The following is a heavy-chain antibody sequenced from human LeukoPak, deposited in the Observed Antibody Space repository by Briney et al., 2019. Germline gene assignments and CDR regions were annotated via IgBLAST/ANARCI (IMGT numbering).Heavy chain of an antibody. CDR1: GGTFSGYA. Sequence: SVKVSCKASGGTFSGYAISWVRQAPGQGLEWMGGIIPIFGTANYAQKFQGRVTITADESTSTAYMELSSLRSEDTAVYYCAVWFGELSPFDYWGQGTLVTVSS. CDR3: AVWFGELSPFDY. D-gene: IGHD3-10*01. CDR2: IIPIFGTA. J-gene: IGHJ4*02. V-gene: IGHV1-69*13.